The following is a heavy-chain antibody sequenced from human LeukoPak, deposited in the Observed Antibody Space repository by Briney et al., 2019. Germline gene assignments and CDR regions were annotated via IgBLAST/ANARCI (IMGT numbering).Heavy chain of an antibody. CDR3: ARDGLRYFDWLPVEGFDY. CDR1: GFTFSSYS. V-gene: IGHV3-21*01. J-gene: IGHJ4*02. CDR2: ISSSSSYI. D-gene: IGHD3-9*01. Sequence: GGSLRLSCAASGFTFSSYSMNWVRQAPGKGLEWVSSISSSSSYIYYADSVKGRFTISRDNAKNSLYLQMNSLRAEDTAVYYCARDGLRYFDWLPVEGFDYWGQGTLVTVSS.